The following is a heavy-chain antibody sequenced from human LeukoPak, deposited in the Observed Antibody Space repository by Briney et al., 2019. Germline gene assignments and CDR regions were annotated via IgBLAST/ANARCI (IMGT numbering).Heavy chain of an antibody. CDR2: ISSSGSIK. V-gene: IGHV3-48*03. Sequence: HPGGSLRLSCAASGFTFSTYEMNWVRQAPGKGLEWISFISSSGSIKYYADSLKGRFTISRDNAKNSLYLQMNSLRAEDTAVYYCASPWRSSGWYALDIWGQGTMVTVSS. CDR3: ASPWRSSGWYALDI. CDR1: GFTFSTYE. J-gene: IGHJ3*02. D-gene: IGHD6-19*01.